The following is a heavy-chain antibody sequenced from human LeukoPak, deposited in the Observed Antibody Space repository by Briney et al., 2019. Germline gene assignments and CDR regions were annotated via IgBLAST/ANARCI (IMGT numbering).Heavy chain of an antibody. Sequence: GESLKISCMGSGYSFTSYWIGWVRQMPGKGLEWMGIIYPGDSDTRYSPSFQGQVTISADKSISTAYLQWSSLKASDTAMYYCARHGLGYCSSTSCSDYYYYGMDVWGQGTTVTVSS. D-gene: IGHD2-2*01. J-gene: IGHJ6*02. CDR1: GYSFTSYW. CDR2: IYPGDSDT. V-gene: IGHV5-51*01. CDR3: ARHGLGYCSSTSCSDYYYYGMDV.